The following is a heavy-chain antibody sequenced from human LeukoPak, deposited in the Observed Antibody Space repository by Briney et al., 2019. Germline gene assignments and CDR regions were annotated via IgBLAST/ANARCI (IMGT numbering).Heavy chain of an antibody. CDR1: GGSISSSNW. CDR3: ARLGCSSTSCYMSYFDY. CDR2: IYHSGST. J-gene: IGHJ4*02. V-gene: IGHV4-4*02. D-gene: IGHD2-2*02. Sequence: PSGTLSLTCAVSGGSISSSNWWSWVRQPPGKGLEWIGEIYHSGSTNYNPSLKSRVTISVDTSKNQFSLKLSSVTAADTAVYYCARLGCSSTSCYMSYFDYWGQGTLVTVSS.